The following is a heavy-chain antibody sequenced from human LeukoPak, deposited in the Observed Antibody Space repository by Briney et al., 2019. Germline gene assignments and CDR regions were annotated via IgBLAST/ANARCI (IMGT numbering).Heavy chain of an antibody. CDR3: ARDLYSSSFGAYYFDY. D-gene: IGHD6-13*01. CDR1: GFTVSDYS. J-gene: IGHJ4*02. Sequence: GGSLRLSCAASGFTVSDYSMSWVRQAPGKGLVWVSRINSDGSSTSYADSVKGRFTISRDNAKNTLYLQMNSLRAEDAAAYYCARDLYSSSFGAYYFDYWGQGTLVTVSS. CDR2: INSDGSST. V-gene: IGHV3-74*01.